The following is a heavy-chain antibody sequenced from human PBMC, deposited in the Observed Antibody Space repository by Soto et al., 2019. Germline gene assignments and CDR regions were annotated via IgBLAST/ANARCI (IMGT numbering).Heavy chain of an antibody. CDR2: IAYDGSNR. J-gene: IGHJ5*02. CDR3: ARDLQAGTDNFNWFAP. Sequence: QVQLVESGGGVVQPGRYLRLSCAASGFSLSRSAMHWVRQAPGKGLEWVAVIAYDGSNRWYADSAKGRITISRDNSKHTVYLKMISLRGEDTAVYYCARDLQAGTDNFNWFAPLSQGSLVTVSS. D-gene: IGHD1-1*01. V-gene: IGHV3-30*04. CDR1: GFSLSRSA.